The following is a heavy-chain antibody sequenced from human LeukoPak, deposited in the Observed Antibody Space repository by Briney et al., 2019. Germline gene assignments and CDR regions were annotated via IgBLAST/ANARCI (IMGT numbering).Heavy chain of an antibody. D-gene: IGHD3-16*01. CDR1: GFTFDDYA. V-gene: IGHV3-9*01. J-gene: IGHJ4*02. CDR3: AVWGVATNSA. CDR2: ISWNSGSI. Sequence: SGRSLRLSCAASGFTFDDYAMHWVRQAPGKGLEWVSGISWNSGSIGYADSVKGRFTISRDNAKNSLYLQMNSLRAEDTAVYYCAVWGVATNSAWGQGTLVTVSS.